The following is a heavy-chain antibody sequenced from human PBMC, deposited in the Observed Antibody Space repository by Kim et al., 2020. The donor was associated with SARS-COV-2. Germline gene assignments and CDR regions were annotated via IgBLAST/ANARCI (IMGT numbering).Heavy chain of an antibody. D-gene: IGHD1-1*01. Sequence: GGSLRLSCAASGFTFSSYSMNWVRQAPGKGLEWVSSISSSSSYIYYADSVKGRFTISRDNAKNSLYLQMNSLRAEDTAVYYCARVGGKRHYYYYGMDVWGQGTTVTVSS. V-gene: IGHV3-21*01. CDR2: ISSSSSYI. J-gene: IGHJ6*02. CDR1: GFTFSSYS. CDR3: ARVGGKRHYYYYGMDV.